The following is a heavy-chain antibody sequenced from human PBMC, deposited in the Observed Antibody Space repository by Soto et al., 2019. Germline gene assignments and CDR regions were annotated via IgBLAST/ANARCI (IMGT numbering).Heavy chain of an antibody. CDR2: IIPALGTA. J-gene: IGHJ2*01. CDR1: GGTFSSHT. CDR3: ARPDFGDYWYFDL. V-gene: IGHV1-69*08. D-gene: IGHD4-17*01. Sequence: QDQLVQSGAEVKKPGSSVKVSCKASGGTFSSHTFSWVRQAPGQGLEWMGRIIPALGTATYAQNFQGRVTITADESATTVYMELNSLRSEDTAVYYCARPDFGDYWYFDLWGRGTLVTVSS.